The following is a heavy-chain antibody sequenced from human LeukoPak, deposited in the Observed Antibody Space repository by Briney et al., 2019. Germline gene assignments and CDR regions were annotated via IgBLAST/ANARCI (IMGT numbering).Heavy chain of an antibody. CDR3: ARGHYDTSGYYHLDY. CDR1: GYTFTGYF. CDR2: INPNSGAT. J-gene: IGHJ4*02. V-gene: IGHV1-2*02. D-gene: IGHD3-22*01. Sequence: ASVKVSCKASGYTFTGYFMHWVRQAPGQGLERMGWINPNSGATNYAQNFQGRVTMTRDTSISTAYMELRSDDTAVYYCARGHYDTSGYYHLDYWGQGTLVTVSS.